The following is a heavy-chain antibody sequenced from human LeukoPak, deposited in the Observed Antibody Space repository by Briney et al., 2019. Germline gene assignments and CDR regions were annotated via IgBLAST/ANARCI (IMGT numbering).Heavy chain of an antibody. CDR1: GFTFSSYG. Sequence: PGGSLRLSCAASGFTFSSYGMHWVRQAPGKGLEWVAVTWYDGNNKDYADSVKGRFTISRDNSKNTLYLQMNSLRVEDTALYYCAKYYGYSPYYFDYWGQGTLVTVSS. V-gene: IGHV3-33*06. CDR3: AKYYGYSPYYFDY. J-gene: IGHJ4*02. CDR2: TWYDGNNK. D-gene: IGHD5-18*01.